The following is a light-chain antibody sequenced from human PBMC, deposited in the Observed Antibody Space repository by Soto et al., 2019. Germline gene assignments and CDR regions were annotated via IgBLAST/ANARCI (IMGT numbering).Light chain of an antibody. V-gene: IGLV1-40*01. CDR3: QSYDSSLSVSPYV. CDR1: SSNIGAGYD. Sequence: QSALTQPPSVSGAPGQRVTISCTGSSSNIGAGYDVHWYQQLPGTAPKLLIYGNSNRPSGVPDRFSGSKSGTSVSLAITGLQAEDEADYYCQSYDSSLSVSPYVFGTGTKVTVL. J-gene: IGLJ1*01. CDR2: GNS.